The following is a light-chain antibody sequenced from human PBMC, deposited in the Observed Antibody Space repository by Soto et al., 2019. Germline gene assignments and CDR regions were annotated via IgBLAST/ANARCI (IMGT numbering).Light chain of an antibody. Sequence: QSALTQPASVSGSPGQSTTISCTGTSSDAGGYNYVSWYQQHPGKAPKLMIYDVSNRPSGVSNRFSGSKSGNTASLTISGLQAEDEADYYCSSYTSSSTVVFGGGTKLTVL. CDR2: DVS. V-gene: IGLV2-14*01. CDR1: SSDAGGYNY. CDR3: SSYTSSSTVV. J-gene: IGLJ2*01.